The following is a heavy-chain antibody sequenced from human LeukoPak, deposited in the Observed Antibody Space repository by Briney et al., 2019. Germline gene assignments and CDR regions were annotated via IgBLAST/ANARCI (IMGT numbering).Heavy chain of an antibody. Sequence: PSETLSLTCTVSGGSISSYYWSWIRQPAGKGLEWIGRIYTSGSTNYNPSLKSRVTMSVDTSKNQFSLKLSSVTAADTAVYYCARETPGIAAADDDAFDIWGQGTMVTVSS. CDR2: IYTSGST. CDR1: GGSISSYY. CDR3: ARETPGIAAADDDAFDI. V-gene: IGHV4-4*07. D-gene: IGHD6-13*01. J-gene: IGHJ3*02.